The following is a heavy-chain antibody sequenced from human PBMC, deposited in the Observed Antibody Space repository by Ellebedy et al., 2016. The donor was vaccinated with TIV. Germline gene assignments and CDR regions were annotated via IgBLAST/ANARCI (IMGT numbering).Heavy chain of an antibody. V-gene: IGHV1-18*01. D-gene: IGHD3-10*01. CDR2: ISAYNGNT. CDR1: GYTFTSYG. J-gene: IGHJ4*02. CDR3: ARDSYSVTMVRGVIQY. Sequence: ASVKVSCKASGYTFTSYGISWVRQAPGQGLEWMGWISAYNGNTNYAQKLQGRVTMTTDTSTSTAYMELRSLRSDDTAVYYCARDSYSVTMVRGVIQYWGQGTLVTVSS.